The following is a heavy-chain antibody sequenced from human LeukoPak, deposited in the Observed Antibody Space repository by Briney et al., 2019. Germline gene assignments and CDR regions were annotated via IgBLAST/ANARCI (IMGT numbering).Heavy chain of an antibody. J-gene: IGHJ4*02. CDR2: IKSKTDGGTT. Sequence: GGSLRLSCAASGVTFSNAWMSWVRQAPGKGLEWVGRIKSKTDGGTTDYAAPVKGRFTISRDDSKNTLYLQMNSLKTEDTAVYYCTTDQIVVVPAAIPDYWGQGTLVTVSS. D-gene: IGHD2-2*02. CDR1: GVTFSNAW. V-gene: IGHV3-15*01. CDR3: TTDQIVVVPAAIPDY.